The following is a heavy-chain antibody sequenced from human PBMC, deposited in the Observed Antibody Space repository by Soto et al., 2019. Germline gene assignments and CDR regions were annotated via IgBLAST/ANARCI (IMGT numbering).Heavy chain of an antibody. Sequence: SETLSLTCTVSGGSIYSSSYYWGWIRQPPGKGLEWIGSIYYSGSTYYNPSLKSRVTISVDTSKNQFSLKLSSVTAADTAVYYCASHPYDFWSGYFDYWGRGTLVTVSS. J-gene: IGHJ4*02. V-gene: IGHV4-39*01. CDR1: GGSIYSSSYY. CDR2: IYYSGST. D-gene: IGHD3-3*01. CDR3: ASHPYDFWSGYFDY.